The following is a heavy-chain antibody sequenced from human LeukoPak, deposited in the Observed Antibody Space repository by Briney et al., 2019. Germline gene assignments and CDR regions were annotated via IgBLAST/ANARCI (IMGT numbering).Heavy chain of an antibody. CDR3: AREAAGGLRGYYYYYYMGV. D-gene: IGHD6-13*01. J-gene: IGHJ6*03. CDR2: IKQDGSEK. CDR1: GGSVSNYY. V-gene: IGHV3-7*01. Sequence: ETLSLTCTVSGGSVSNYYWSWVRQAPGKGLEWVANIKQDGSEKYYVDSVKGRFTISRDNAKNSLYLQMNSLRAEDTAVYYCAREAAGGLRGYYYYYYMGVWGKGTTVTVSS.